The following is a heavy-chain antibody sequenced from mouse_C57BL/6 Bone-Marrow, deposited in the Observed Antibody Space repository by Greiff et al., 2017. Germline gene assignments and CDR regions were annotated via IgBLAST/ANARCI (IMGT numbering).Heavy chain of an antibody. CDR2: IRNKANGYTT. V-gene: IGHV7-3*01. CDR1: GFTFTDYY. Sequence: DVMLVESGGGLVQPGGSLSLSCAASGFTFTDYYMSWVRPPPGKALVLLGFIRNKANGYTTEYSASVKGRFTISRDNSQSILYLQMNALRAEDSATYYCARSYYYGSSPFAYWGQETLVTISA. CDR3: ARSYYYGSSPFAY. D-gene: IGHD1-1*01. J-gene: IGHJ3*01.